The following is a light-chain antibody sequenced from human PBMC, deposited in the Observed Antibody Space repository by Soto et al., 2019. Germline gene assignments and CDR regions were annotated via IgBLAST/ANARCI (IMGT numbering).Light chain of an antibody. V-gene: IGKV1-39*01. CDR1: QSISSY. J-gene: IGKJ1*01. CDR3: QQSYSTPHWT. Sequence: DLQMTQSPSSLSASVGDRVTITCRASQSISSYLNWYQQKPGKAPKLLIYAASSLQSGVPSRFSGSGSGTDFTLTISSLQPEDFATYYCQQSYSTPHWTFGQGTKVEIK. CDR2: AAS.